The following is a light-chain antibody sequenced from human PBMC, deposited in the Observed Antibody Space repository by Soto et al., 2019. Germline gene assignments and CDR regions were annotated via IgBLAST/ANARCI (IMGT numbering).Light chain of an antibody. CDR3: QQYGSSPNT. V-gene: IGKV3D-20*01. Sequence: EIVLTQSPATLSLSPGERATHSCGASQSVSSGYLAWYQQKPGLAPRLLIYDASSRATGIPDRFSGSGSGTDFTLTISRLEPEDFAVYYCQQYGSSPNTFGQGTKLEIK. CDR2: DAS. CDR1: QSVSSGY. J-gene: IGKJ2*01.